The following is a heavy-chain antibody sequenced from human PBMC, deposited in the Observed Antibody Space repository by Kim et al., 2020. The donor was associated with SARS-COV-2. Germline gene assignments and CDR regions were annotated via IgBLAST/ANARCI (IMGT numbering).Heavy chain of an antibody. CDR2: ISAYNGNT. CDR1: GYTFTSYG. D-gene: IGHD3-22*01. CDR3: ARSFSDQYYYDSSGSTFDY. Sequence: ASVKVSCKASGYTFTSYGISWVRQAPGQGLEWMGWISAYNGNTNYAQKLQGRVTMTTDTSTSTAYMELRSLRSDDTAVYYCARSFSDQYYYDSSGSTFDYWGQGTLVTVSS. V-gene: IGHV1-18*04. J-gene: IGHJ4*02.